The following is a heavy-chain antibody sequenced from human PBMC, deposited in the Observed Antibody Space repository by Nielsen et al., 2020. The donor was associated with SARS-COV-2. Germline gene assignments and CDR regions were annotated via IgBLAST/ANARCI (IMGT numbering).Heavy chain of an antibody. CDR3: ARNRIAVAGEFDY. J-gene: IGHJ4*02. Sequence: GGSLRLSCAASGFTFSSYAMHWVRQAPGKGLEWVAVISYDGSNKYYADSVKGRFTISRDNSKNTLYLQMNSLRAEDTAVYYCARNRIAVAGEFDYWGQGTLVTVSS. CDR2: ISYDGSNK. V-gene: IGHV3-30*04. D-gene: IGHD6-19*01. CDR1: GFTFSSYA.